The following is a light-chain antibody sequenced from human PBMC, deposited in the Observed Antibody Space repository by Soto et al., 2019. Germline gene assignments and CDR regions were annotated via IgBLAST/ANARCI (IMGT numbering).Light chain of an antibody. J-gene: IGKJ1*01. CDR3: QQYKSYSPRT. V-gene: IGKV1-5*01. CDR2: DAS. Sequence: DIQMTQSPSTLSASVGDRVTITCRASQSISSWLAWYQQKPGKAPKLLIYDASRLESGVPSRFSGSGSGTEFTLTISSLQPDDSATYYCQQYKSYSPRTFGQGTKVDIK. CDR1: QSISSW.